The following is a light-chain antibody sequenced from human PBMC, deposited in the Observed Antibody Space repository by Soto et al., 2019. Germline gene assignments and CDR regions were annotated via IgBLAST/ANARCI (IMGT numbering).Light chain of an antibody. V-gene: IGLV2-8*01. Sequence: QSALTQPPSASGSPGQSVTISCTGTSSDVGGYNYVSWYQQHPRKPPKLMIYEVSEPPSGVPDRFSGSKSSNTASLTVSGLQAEDEADYYCSSYAGSNNFVFGTGTQLTVL. CDR3: SSYAGSNNFV. J-gene: IGLJ1*01. CDR1: SSDVGGYNY. CDR2: EVS.